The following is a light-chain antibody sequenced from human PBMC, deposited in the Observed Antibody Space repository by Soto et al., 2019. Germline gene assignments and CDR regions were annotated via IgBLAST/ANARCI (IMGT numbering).Light chain of an antibody. J-gene: IGLJ1*01. CDR2: EVT. V-gene: IGLV2-14*01. Sequence: QSVLTQPASLSGSPGQSITISCTGTSSDIGGSKYVSWCQQHPGKAPKLMIYEVTYRPSGVSDRFSGSKSGNTASLTVSGLQAEDEADYYCSSYTGSGTLDVFGTGTKVTVL. CDR3: SSYTGSGTLDV. CDR1: SSDIGGSKY.